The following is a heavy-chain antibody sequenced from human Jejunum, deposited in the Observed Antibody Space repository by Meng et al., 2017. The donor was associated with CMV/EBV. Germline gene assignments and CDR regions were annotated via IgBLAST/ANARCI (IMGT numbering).Heavy chain of an antibody. CDR3: ATRGQAPAN. V-gene: IGHV3-48*03. CDR2: ISTNGSRI. CDR1: GFTFSIYE. J-gene: IGHJ4*02. Sequence: YYAASGFTFSIYEMNWVRQAPGKGLEWVSYISTNGSRIYYADSMKGRFTISRDKAKNSLYLEMNSMRADDSAVYYCATRGQAPANWGQGTVVTISS.